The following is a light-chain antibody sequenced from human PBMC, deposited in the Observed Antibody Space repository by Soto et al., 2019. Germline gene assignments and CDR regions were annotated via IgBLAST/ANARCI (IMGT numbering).Light chain of an antibody. CDR1: QSVSSN. V-gene: IGKV3-15*01. Sequence: EIVMTQSPATLSVSPGERATLSCRASQSVSSNLAWYQQKPGQAPRLLIYGASTRATGIPARFSGSVSGTDFTLTISSLQSEDFAIYYCQHYNNWPPWTFGQGTKVDI. CDR3: QHYNNWPPWT. J-gene: IGKJ1*01. CDR2: GAS.